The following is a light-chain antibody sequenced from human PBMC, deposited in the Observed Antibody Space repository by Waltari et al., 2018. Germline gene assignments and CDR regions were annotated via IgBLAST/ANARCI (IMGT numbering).Light chain of an antibody. J-gene: IGKJ4*01. V-gene: IGKV3-15*01. CDR1: QSVNTN. CDR2: GAF. Sequence: EIVMTQSPVTLSVSPGERVTLSCRASQSVNTNLAWYQQKPGQAPRLLIFGAFTRAAGVPARFSGSGSVTDFTLTISSLQSEDFALYYCQQYLDWPRHLTFGGGTKVEFK. CDR3: QQYLDWPRHLT.